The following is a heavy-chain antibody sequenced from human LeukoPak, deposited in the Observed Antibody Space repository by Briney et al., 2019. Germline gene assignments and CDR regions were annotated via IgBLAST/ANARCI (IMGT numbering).Heavy chain of an antibody. Sequence: GGSLRLSCAASGFTFSSYAMSWVRRAPGKGLEWVSAISGSGGSTYYADSVKGRFTISRDNSKNTLYLQMNSLRAEDTAVYYCAKDRPKWELLPAVDYWGQGTLVTVSS. CDR1: GFTFSSYA. V-gene: IGHV3-23*01. D-gene: IGHD1-26*01. CDR3: AKDRPKWELLPAVDY. CDR2: ISGSGGST. J-gene: IGHJ4*02.